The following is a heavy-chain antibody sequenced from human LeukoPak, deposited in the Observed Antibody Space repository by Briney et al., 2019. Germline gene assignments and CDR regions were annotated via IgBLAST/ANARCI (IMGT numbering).Heavy chain of an antibody. CDR1: GFTFSSYW. Sequence: PGGSLRLSCAASGFTFSSYWMSWVRQAPGKGLEWVANIKHDGSEKYYVDSVKGRFTISRDNAKNSLYLQMNSLRAEDTAVYYCARAPWGLTTAFDIWGQGTMVTVSS. D-gene: IGHD1-26*01. J-gene: IGHJ3*02. V-gene: IGHV3-7*04. CDR3: ARAPWGLTTAFDI. CDR2: IKHDGSEK.